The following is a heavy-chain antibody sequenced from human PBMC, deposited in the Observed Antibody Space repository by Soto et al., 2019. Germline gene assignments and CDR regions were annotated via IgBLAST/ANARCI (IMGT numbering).Heavy chain of an antibody. CDR1: AFTRSAYD. V-gene: IGHV3-13*05. Sequence: PGGSLRLSGAASAFTRSAYDMHWVRQPNGKGLEWVSALGAADDPYYLGSVKGRFTISRENAKNSLYLQMNNLRAGDTAVYYCARAYSGRLPRRADYYYAMDVWGQGTTVTVSS. D-gene: IGHD2-15*01. J-gene: IGHJ6*02. CDR2: LGAADDP. CDR3: ARAYSGRLPRRADYYYAMDV.